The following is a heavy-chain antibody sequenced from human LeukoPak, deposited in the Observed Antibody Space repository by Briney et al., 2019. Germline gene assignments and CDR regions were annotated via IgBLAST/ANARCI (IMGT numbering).Heavy chain of an antibody. Sequence: PSETLSLTCTVSGGSISSYYWSWIRQPAGKGLEWIGRIYTSGSTNYNPSLKSRVTMSVDTSKNPFSLKLSSVTAADTAVYYCARDPWYYDSSGFDYWGQGTLVTVSS. CDR3: ARDPWYYDSSGFDY. CDR1: GGSISSYY. CDR2: IYTSGST. D-gene: IGHD3-22*01. V-gene: IGHV4-4*07. J-gene: IGHJ4*02.